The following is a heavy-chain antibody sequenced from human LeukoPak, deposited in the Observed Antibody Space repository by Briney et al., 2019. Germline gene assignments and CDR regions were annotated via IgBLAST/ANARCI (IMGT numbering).Heavy chain of an antibody. D-gene: IGHD1-26*01. Sequence: GGSLRLSCAASGFTFSSYAMHWVRQAPGKGLEWVAVISYDGSNKYYADSVKGRFTISRDNSKNTLYLQMNSLRAEDTAVYYCARESEVGAIGMDVWGQGTTVTVSS. CDR2: ISYDGSNK. J-gene: IGHJ6*02. V-gene: IGHV3-30*01. CDR3: ARESEVGAIGMDV. CDR1: GFTFSSYA.